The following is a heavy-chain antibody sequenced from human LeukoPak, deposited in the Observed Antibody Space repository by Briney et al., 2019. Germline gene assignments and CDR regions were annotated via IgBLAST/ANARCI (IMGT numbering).Heavy chain of an antibody. CDR2: ISGSGYYS. D-gene: IGHD6-13*01. V-gene: IGHV3-23*01. CDR1: EFTFDNYA. CDR3: ASDEEGIAAAGTVYYYGTDV. Sequence: GGSLRLSCAASEFTFDNYAMSWVRQAPGKGLEWVSVISGSGYYSYYADSVKGRFTVSRDNSKTTLYLQMNSLRAEDTAVYYCASDEEGIAAAGTVYYYGTDVWGQGTTVTVSS. J-gene: IGHJ6*02.